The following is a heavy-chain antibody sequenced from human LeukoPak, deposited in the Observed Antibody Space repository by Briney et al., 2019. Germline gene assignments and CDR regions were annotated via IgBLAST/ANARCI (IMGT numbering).Heavy chain of an antibody. Sequence: ASVKVSCKASGYTFSSYGISWVRQAPGQGLEWMGWINVYNGNTNYAQKVQDRVTMTTDTSTSIAFMELRSLRSDDTAVYYCARRSMTTALSHFDYWGQGTLVTVSS. CDR3: ARRSMTTALSHFDY. V-gene: IGHV1-18*01. D-gene: IGHD4-17*01. CDR1: GYTFSSYG. J-gene: IGHJ4*02. CDR2: INVYNGNT.